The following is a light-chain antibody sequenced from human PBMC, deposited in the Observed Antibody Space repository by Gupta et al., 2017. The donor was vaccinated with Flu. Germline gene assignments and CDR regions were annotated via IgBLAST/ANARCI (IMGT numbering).Light chain of an antibody. Sequence: DIQMTQSPSSLSASVGDRVTITCQASQDITNYLNWYQQKPGKAPKLLIYDASKVEKGVPSRFSGSGSGTDFTFTITSGQPEDIAEYFCQQEDSLPVTFGQGTRLEIK. V-gene: IGKV1-33*01. J-gene: IGKJ5*01. CDR3: QQEDSLPVT. CDR1: QDITNY. CDR2: DAS.